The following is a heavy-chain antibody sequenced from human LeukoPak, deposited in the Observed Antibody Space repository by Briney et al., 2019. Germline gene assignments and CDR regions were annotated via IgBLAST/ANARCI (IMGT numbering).Heavy chain of an antibody. CDR2: ISAYNGNT. V-gene: IGHV1-18*01. D-gene: IGHD2-15*01. Sequence: ASVKVSCKASGYTFTSYGYSWVRQAPGQGLEWMGWISAYNGNTNYAQKLQGRVTMTTVTSTSTVYMELRSLTSDDTAVYYCARATSSGGSCYTSSCDYYYYYMDVWGKGTTVTVSS. CDR1: GYTFTSYG. J-gene: IGHJ6*03. CDR3: ARATSSGGSCYTSSCDYYYYYMDV.